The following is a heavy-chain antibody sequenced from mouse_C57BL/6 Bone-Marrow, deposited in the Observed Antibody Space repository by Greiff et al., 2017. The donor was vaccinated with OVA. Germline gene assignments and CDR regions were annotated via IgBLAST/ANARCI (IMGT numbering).Heavy chain of an antibody. J-gene: IGHJ3*01. CDR2: ISSGGSYT. Sequence: EVKVVESGGDLVKPGGSLKLSCAASGFTFSSYGMSWVRQTPDKRLEWVATISSGGSYTYYPDSVKGRFTISRDNAKNTLYLQMSSLKSEDTAMYYCARHYPSRYYGSSLFADWGQGTLVTVSA. D-gene: IGHD1-1*01. CDR3: ARHYPSRYYGSSLFAD. V-gene: IGHV5-6*01. CDR1: GFTFSSYG.